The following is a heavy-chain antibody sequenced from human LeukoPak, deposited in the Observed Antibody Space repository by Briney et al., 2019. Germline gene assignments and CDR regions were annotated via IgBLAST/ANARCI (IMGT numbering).Heavy chain of an antibody. CDR2: IYYSGST. V-gene: IGHV4-39*07. CDR1: GGSISSSSYY. CDR3: ARGRRWSGPRSAFDI. J-gene: IGHJ3*02. D-gene: IGHD3-3*01. Sequence: PSETLSLTCTVSGGSISSSSYYWGWIRQPPGKGLEWIGSIYYSGSTYYNPSLKSRVTISVDTSKNQFSLKLSSVTAADTAVYYCARGRRWSGPRSAFDIWGQGTMVTVSS.